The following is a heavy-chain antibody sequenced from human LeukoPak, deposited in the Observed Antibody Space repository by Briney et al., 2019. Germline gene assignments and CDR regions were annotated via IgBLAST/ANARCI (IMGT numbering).Heavy chain of an antibody. J-gene: IGHJ4*02. CDR1: GFTFSSYS. CDR2: ISSSSSYI. CDR3: AKSNRPKYYYDSSGSQGRYYFDY. D-gene: IGHD3-22*01. V-gene: IGHV3-21*04. Sequence: GGSLRLSCAASGFTFSSYSMNWVRQAPGKGLGWVSSISSSSSYIYYADSVKGRFTISRDNAKNSLYLQMNSLRAEDTAVYYCAKSNRPKYYYDSSGSQGRYYFDYWGQGTLVTVSS.